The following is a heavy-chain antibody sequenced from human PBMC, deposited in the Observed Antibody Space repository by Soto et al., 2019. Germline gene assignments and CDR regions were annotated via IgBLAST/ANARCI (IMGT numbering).Heavy chain of an antibody. V-gene: IGHV4-59*01. CDR2: IYYSGST. Sequence: SETLSLTCTVSGGSISSYYWSWIRQPPGKGLEWIGYIYYSGSTNCNPSLKSRVTISVDTSKNQFSLKLSSVTAADTAVYYCARLDYYYYYMDVWGKGTTVTVSS. CDR3: ARLDYYYYYMDV. J-gene: IGHJ6*03. CDR1: GGSISSYY.